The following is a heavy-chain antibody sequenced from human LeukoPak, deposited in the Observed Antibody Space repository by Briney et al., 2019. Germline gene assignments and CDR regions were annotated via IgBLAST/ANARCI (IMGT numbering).Heavy chain of an antibody. V-gene: IGHV4-34*01. CDR3: ARGVVAAALGVWFDP. J-gene: IGHJ5*02. CDR1: GGSFSGYY. Sequence: PSETLSLTCAVYGGSFSGYYWSWIRQPPGKGLEWIGEINHSGSTNYNPSLKSRVTISVDTSKNQFSLKLSSVTAADTAVYYCARGVVAAALGVWFDPWGQGTLVTVSS. D-gene: IGHD2-15*01. CDR2: INHSGST.